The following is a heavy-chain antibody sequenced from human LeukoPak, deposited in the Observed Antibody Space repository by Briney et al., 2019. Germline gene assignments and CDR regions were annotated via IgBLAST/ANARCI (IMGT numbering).Heavy chain of an antibody. J-gene: IGHJ6*03. V-gene: IGHV3-11*04. CDR3: ARGGIYYYMDV. Sequence: PGGSLRLSCAASGLTFSDYYMIWIRQAPGKGLEWVSYISSSGFTIYYADSVKGRFTISRDNAKNSLYLQMNSLRAEDTAVYYCARGGIYYYMDVWGKGTTVTVSS. CDR1: GLTFSDYY. D-gene: IGHD3-10*01. CDR2: ISSSGFTI.